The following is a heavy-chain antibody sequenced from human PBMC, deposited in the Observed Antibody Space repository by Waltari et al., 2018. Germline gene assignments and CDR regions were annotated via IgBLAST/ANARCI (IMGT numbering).Heavy chain of an antibody. D-gene: IGHD3-9*01. CDR2: TYTTGST. J-gene: IGHJ2*01. CDR3: ARPYDNYAHWYFDL. CDR1: GGSISSGSYY. V-gene: IGHV4-61*09. Sequence: QVQLQESGPGLVKPSQTLSLTCTVSGGSISSGSYYWSWIRQPAGKGLEWIGYTYTTGSTNYNPSHKSRVTRSVGTSKNPFSLRLSSVTAADTAVYYCARPYDNYAHWYFDLWGRGTLVTVSS.